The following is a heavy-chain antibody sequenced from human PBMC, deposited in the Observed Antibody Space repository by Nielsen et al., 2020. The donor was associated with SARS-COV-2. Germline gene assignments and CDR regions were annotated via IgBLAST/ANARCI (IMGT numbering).Heavy chain of an antibody. D-gene: IGHD3-16*01. J-gene: IGHJ3*02. CDR3: ARVFPSGITFGGVGVAFDI. Sequence: SETLSLTCAVSGGSISSSNWWSWVRQPPGKGLEWIGEIYHSGSTNYNPSLKSRVTISVDKSKNQFSLKLSSVTAADTAVYYCARVFPSGITFGGVGVAFDIWGQGTMVTVSS. CDR1: GGSISSSNW. CDR2: IYHSGST. V-gene: IGHV4-4*02.